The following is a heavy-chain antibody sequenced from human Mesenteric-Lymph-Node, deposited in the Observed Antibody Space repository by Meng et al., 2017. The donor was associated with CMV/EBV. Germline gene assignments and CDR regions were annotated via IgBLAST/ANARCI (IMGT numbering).Heavy chain of an antibody. V-gene: IGHV5-51*01. Sequence: GGSLRLSCKGSGYSFTSYCIGWVRQMPGKGLEWMGIIYPGDSDTRYSPSFQGQVTISADKSISTAYLQWSSLKASDTAMYYCARHFRSSTSRNWFDPWGQGTLVTVSS. J-gene: IGHJ5*02. CDR3: ARHFRSSTSRNWFDP. CDR1: GYSFTSYC. CDR2: IYPGDSDT. D-gene: IGHD2-2*01.